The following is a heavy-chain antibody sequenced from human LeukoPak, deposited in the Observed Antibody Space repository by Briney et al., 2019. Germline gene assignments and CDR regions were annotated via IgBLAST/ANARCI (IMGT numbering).Heavy chain of an antibody. CDR2: IKPDGSGK. V-gene: IGHV3-7*01. CDR3: AKHGVGRGPDS. J-gene: IGHJ4*02. CDR1: GFTFKTYW. Sequence: GGSLRLSCAASGFTFKTYWMRWVRQAPGKGREWVATIKPDGSGKYYADSVRGRFTISRDNVKNSLYLQTNSRRDEDTAVHYCAKHGVGRGPDSWGQGTLVTVSS. D-gene: IGHD3-3*01.